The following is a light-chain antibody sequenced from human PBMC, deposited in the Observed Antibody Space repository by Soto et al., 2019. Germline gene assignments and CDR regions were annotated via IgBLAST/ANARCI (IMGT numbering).Light chain of an antibody. CDR3: VLYMGSGIWV. CDR2: STN. CDR1: SGSVSTSYY. J-gene: IGLJ2*01. Sequence: QAAVTQEPSFSVSPGGTVTLTCGLSSGSVSTSYYPSWYQQTPGQAPRTLIYSTNTRSSGVPDRFSGSILGNKAALTITGAQADDESDYYCVLYMGSGIWVFGGGTKVTVL. V-gene: IGLV8-61*01.